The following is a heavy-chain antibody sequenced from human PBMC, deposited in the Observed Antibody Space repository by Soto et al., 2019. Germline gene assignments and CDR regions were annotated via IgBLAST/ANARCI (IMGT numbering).Heavy chain of an antibody. V-gene: IGHV1-24*01. D-gene: IGHD2-2*01. CDR2: FDPEDGET. J-gene: IGHJ4*02. CDR3: ATALLYCSSTSCPEFDY. CDR1: GYTLTELS. Sequence: ASVKVSCKVSGYTLTELSMHWVRQAPGKGLEWMGGFDPEDGETIYAQKFQGRVTMTEDTSTDTAYMELSSLRSEDTAVYYCATALLYCSSTSCPEFDYWGQGTLVTVSS.